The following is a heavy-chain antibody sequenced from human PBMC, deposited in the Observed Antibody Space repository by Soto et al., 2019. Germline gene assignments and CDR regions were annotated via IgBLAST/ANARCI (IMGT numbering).Heavy chain of an antibody. CDR1: GFTFSGSA. D-gene: IGHD3-22*01. CDR2: IRSKTNSYAT. V-gene: IGHV3-73*01. J-gene: IGHJ5*02. CDR3: TRDPRNYYDSIGSANWFDP. Sequence: GGSLRLSCAASGFTFSGSAMHWVRQASGKGLEWVGRIRSKTNSYATAYTASVKGRFTISRDDSKDTAYLQMNSLKTEDTAVYYCTRDPRNYYDSIGSANWFDPWGQGTLVTVSS.